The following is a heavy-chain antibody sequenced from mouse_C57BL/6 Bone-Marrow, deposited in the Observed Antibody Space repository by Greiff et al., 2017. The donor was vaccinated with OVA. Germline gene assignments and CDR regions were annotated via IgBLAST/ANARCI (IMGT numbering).Heavy chain of an antibody. D-gene: IGHD1-1*01. Sequence: VQVVESGAELVRPGASVTLSCKASGYTFTDYEMHWVKQTPVHGLEWIGAIDPETGGTAYNQKFKGKAILTADKSSSTAYMELRSLTSEDSAVYYCTGYYGSSAYYAMDYWGQGTSVTVSA. CDR3: TGYYGSSAYYAMDY. CDR2: IDPETGGT. CDR1: GYTFTDYE. V-gene: IGHV1-15*01. J-gene: IGHJ4*01.